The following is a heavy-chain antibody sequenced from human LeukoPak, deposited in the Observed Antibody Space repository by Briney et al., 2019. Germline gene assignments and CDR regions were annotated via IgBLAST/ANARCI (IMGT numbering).Heavy chain of an antibody. CDR1: GFIFSSYG. D-gene: IGHD6-19*01. J-gene: IGHJ4*02. Sequence: GGSLRLSCAASGFIFSSYGMHWVRQAPGKGLEWVAVIWYDGTNKYYPDSVKGRFTISRDNSKNTLYLQMNSLRAEDTAVYYCARDRKAVAADYWGQGTLVTVS. CDR3: ARDRKAVAADY. CDR2: IWYDGTNK. V-gene: IGHV3-33*01.